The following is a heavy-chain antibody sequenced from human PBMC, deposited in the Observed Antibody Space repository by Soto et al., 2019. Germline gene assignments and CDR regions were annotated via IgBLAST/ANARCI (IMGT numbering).Heavy chain of an antibody. CDR3: ATHCSSTSCYYTFDP. J-gene: IGHJ5*02. CDR1: GGSFSGYY. CDR2: INHSGST. Sequence: SETLSLTCAVYGGSFSGYYWSWIRQPPGKGLEWIGEINHSGSTNYNPSLKSRVTISVDTSKNHFSLRLSSVTAADTAMYYCATHCSSTSCYYTFDPWGQGTLVTVSS. D-gene: IGHD2-2*01. V-gene: IGHV4-34*01.